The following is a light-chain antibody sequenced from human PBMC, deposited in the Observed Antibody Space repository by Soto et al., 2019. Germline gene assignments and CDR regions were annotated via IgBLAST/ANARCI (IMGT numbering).Light chain of an antibody. CDR2: GAS. CDR1: QSVASRY. CDR3: QQYSTSVTWT. J-gene: IGKJ1*01. Sequence: EIVLTQSPGTLSLSPGERATLSCRASQSVASRYLAWYQHKPGQAPRLLIYGASNRATGIPDRFSGSGSGTDFTLTISRLEPEEFAVYYCQQYSTSVTWTFGQGTKVEIK. V-gene: IGKV3-20*01.